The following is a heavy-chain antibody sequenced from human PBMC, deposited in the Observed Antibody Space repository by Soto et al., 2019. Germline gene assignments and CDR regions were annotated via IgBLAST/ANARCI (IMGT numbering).Heavy chain of an antibody. J-gene: IGHJ4*02. CDR3: ARTRTTVTTYFDD. Sequence: GGSLRLSCAVSGFTVSSNYMTWVRQAPGKGLEWVSVFYTGGGTYYADSVKGRFTISRDNSKNTVYLQMNNLRAEDTAVYYCARTRTTVTTYFDDWGQGTLVTVSS. V-gene: IGHV3-66*01. CDR2: FYTGGGT. D-gene: IGHD4-4*01. CDR1: GFTVSSNY.